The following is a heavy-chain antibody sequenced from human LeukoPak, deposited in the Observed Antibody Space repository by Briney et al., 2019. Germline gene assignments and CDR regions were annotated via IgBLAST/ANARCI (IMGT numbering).Heavy chain of an antibody. D-gene: IGHD3-22*01. V-gene: IGHV4-59*08. CDR3: ARRAFPYYYDSSGSYYFDY. J-gene: IGHJ4*02. Sequence: SETLSLTCTVSGGSISSYYWSWIRQPPGKGLEWIGYIYYSGSTNYNPSLKSRVTISVDTSKNQFSLKLSPVTAADTAVYYCARRAFPYYYDSSGSYYFDYWGQGTLVTVSS. CDR2: IYYSGST. CDR1: GGSISSYY.